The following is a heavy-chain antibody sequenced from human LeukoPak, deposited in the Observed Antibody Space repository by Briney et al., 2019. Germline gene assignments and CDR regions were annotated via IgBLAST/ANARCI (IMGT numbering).Heavy chain of an antibody. CDR1: GGTFSSYA. J-gene: IGHJ4*02. V-gene: IGHV1-69*05. CDR3: AREQGVISPFDY. Sequence: VASVKVSCKASGGTFSSYAISWVRQAPGQGLEWMGRIIPIFGTANYAQKFQGRVTITTDESTSTAYMELSSLRSEDTAVYYCAREQGVISPFDYWGQGTLVTVSS. CDR2: IIPIFGTA. D-gene: IGHD3-10*01.